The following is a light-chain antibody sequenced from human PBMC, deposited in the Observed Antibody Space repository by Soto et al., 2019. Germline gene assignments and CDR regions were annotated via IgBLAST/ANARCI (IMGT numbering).Light chain of an antibody. Sequence: LTQPASVSGSPGQSITISCTGTSSDVGSYNLVSWYQQHPGKAPKLMIYEVSKRPSGVSNRFSGSKSGNTASLTISGLQAEDEADYYCCSYAGSSTFYVFGTGTKLTVL. J-gene: IGLJ1*01. CDR3: CSYAGSSTFYV. V-gene: IGLV2-23*02. CDR2: EVS. CDR1: SSDVGSYNL.